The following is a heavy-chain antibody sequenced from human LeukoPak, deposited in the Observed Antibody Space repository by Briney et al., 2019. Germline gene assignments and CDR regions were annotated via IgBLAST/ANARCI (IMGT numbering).Heavy chain of an antibody. CDR3: AGPPSPSSLDAFDI. V-gene: IGHV1-69*04. Sequence: SVKVSCKASGGTFSSYAISWVRQAPGQGLEWMGRIIPIFGIANYAQKFQGRVTITADKSTSTAYMELSSLRSEDTAVYYCAGPPSPSSLDAFDIWGQRTWSPSLQ. J-gene: IGHJ3*02. CDR2: IIPIFGIA. CDR1: GGTFSSYA. D-gene: IGHD6-13*01.